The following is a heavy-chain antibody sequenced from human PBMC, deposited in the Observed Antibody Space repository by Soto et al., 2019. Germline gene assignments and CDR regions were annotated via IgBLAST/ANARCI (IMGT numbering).Heavy chain of an antibody. D-gene: IGHD1-1*01. CDR3: ARPGWGERFDAFDI. V-gene: IGHV4-59*08. CDR2: IYYSGST. Sequence: SETLSLTCTVSGGSISSYYWSWIRQPPGKGLEWIGYIYYSGSTNYNPSLKSRVTISVDTSKNQFSLKLSSVTAADTAVYYCARPGWGERFDAFDIWGQGTMVTVS. CDR1: GGSISSYY. J-gene: IGHJ3*02.